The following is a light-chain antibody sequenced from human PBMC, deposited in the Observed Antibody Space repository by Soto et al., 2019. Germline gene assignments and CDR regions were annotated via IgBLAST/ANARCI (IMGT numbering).Light chain of an antibody. J-gene: IGLJ1*01. CDR3: SSYTSTGTPYV. CDR2: EVS. CDR1: NSDVGDYDY. Sequence: QSALTQPASVSGSPGQSITISCTGTNSDVGDYDYVSWYQQHPGKAPKLLIYEVSSRPSGVSNRFSGSKSGNTASLTISGLQAEYEADYYCSSYTSTGTPYVFGTGTQLTVL. V-gene: IGLV2-14*01.